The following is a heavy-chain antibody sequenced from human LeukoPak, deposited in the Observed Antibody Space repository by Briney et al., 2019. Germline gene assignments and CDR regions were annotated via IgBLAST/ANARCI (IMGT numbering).Heavy chain of an antibody. Sequence: GGSLRLSCAASGFTFSSYNMNWVRQAPGKGLEWVSSISSSSSYIYYADSVKGRFTISRDNAKNPLYLQMNSLRAEDTAVYYCARGGNYLLCDYWGQGTLVTVSS. J-gene: IGHJ4*02. D-gene: IGHD4-23*01. CDR3: ARGGNYLLCDY. CDR1: GFTFSSYN. CDR2: ISSSSSYI. V-gene: IGHV3-21*01.